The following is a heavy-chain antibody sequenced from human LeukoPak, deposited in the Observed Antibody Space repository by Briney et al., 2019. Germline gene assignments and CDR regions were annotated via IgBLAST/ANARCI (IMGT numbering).Heavy chain of an antibody. V-gene: IGHV3-74*01. J-gene: IGHJ4*01. Sequence: AGGPLRLSCAASGFTFSTSWMHWVRQAPGKGLVWVSQINGDGGRTRYADSVKGRLTISRDNAKNTVYLQMNSLRTDDTAMYYCARGRNGFFDYWGHGTLVTVSS. D-gene: IGHD5-24*01. CDR3: ARGRNGFFDY. CDR1: GFTFSTSW. CDR2: INGDGGRT.